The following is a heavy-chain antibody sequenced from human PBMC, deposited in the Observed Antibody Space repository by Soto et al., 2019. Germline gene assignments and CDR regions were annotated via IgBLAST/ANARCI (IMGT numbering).Heavy chain of an antibody. D-gene: IGHD2-8*01. V-gene: IGHV1-24*01. J-gene: IGHJ4*02. Sequence: ASVKVSCKVSGYTLTELSMHWVRQAPGKGLEWMGGFDPEDGETIYAQKFQGRVTMTEDTSTDTAYMELSSLRSEDTAVYYGARGAYCTNGVCYHFDYWGQGTLVTVSS. CDR1: GYTLTELS. CDR2: FDPEDGET. CDR3: ARGAYCTNGVCYHFDY.